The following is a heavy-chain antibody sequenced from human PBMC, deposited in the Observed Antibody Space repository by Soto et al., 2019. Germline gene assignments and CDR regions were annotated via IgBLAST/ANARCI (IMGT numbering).Heavy chain of an antibody. Sequence: SVKVSCKASGGTFSSYTISWVRQAPGQGLEWMGRIIPILGIANYAQKVQGRVTITADKSTSTAYMELSSLRSEDTAVYYCARYSLREYSGYDQTNLDYWGQGTLVTVSS. CDR1: GGTFSSYT. V-gene: IGHV1-69*02. D-gene: IGHD5-12*01. J-gene: IGHJ4*02. CDR2: IIPILGIA. CDR3: ARYSLREYSGYDQTNLDY.